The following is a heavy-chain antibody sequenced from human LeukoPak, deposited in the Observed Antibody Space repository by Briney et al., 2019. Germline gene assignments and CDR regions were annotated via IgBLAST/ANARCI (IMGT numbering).Heavy chain of an antibody. CDR3: ARLKPEITTTDPWWFDP. J-gene: IGHJ5*02. Sequence: SETLSLTCTVSGGSISSYYWSWIRQPPGKGLEWIGYIYYSGSTNYNPSLKSRVTISVDTSKNQFSLKLSSVTAADTAVYYCARLKPEITTTDPWWFDPWGQGTLVTVSS. V-gene: IGHV4-59*01. CDR1: GGSISSYY. CDR2: IYYSGST. D-gene: IGHD1-1*01.